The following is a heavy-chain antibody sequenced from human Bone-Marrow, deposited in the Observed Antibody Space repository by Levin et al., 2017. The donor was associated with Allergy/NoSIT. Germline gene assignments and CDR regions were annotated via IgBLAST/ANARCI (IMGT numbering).Heavy chain of an antibody. CDR1: GFTFTDAG. V-gene: IGHV3-15*01. CDR3: TAVRNTNWYGAY. Sequence: GESLKISCAASGFTFTDAGMSWVRQAPGKGLEWVGRLINRPAGETTDYAAPVRGRFTISTDDSKNTLFLQMNSLKTDDTAVYFCTAVRNTNWYGAYWGQGTLVTVSS. J-gene: IGHJ4*02. D-gene: IGHD1-1*01. CDR2: LINRPAGETT.